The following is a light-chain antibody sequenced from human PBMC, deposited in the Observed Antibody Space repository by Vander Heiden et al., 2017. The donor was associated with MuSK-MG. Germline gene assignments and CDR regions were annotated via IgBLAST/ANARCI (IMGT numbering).Light chain of an antibody. CDR3: SSYTSSSTPV. V-gene: IGLV2-14*01. CDR1: SSDVGGYNY. J-gene: IGLJ1*01. Sequence: QSALPQPASVSGSPGQSISISCTGTSSDVGGYNYVSWYQQHPGKAPKLMIYDVSNRPSGVSNRFFGSKSGNTASLTISGLQAEDEADYYCSSYTSSSTPVFGTGTTVNVL. CDR2: DVS.